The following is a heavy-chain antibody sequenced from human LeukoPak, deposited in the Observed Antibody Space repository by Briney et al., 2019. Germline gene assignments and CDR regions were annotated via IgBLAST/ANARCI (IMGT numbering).Heavy chain of an antibody. D-gene: IGHD2-2*01. Sequence: GASVKVSCKASGGTCSSYAISWVRQAPRQGLEWMGRIIPILGIANYAQKFQGRVTITADKSTSTAYMELSSLRSEDTAVYYCARDPYCSSTSCYEDSLDYWGQGTLVTVSS. J-gene: IGHJ4*02. CDR3: ARDPYCSSTSCYEDSLDY. CDR2: IIPILGIA. V-gene: IGHV1-69*04. CDR1: GGTCSSYA.